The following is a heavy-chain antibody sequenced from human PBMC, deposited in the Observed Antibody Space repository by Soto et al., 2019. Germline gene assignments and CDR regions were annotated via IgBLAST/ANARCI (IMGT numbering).Heavy chain of an antibody. J-gene: IGHJ4*02. CDR3: ARDQTYYYGSGSYYFGY. CDR2: INPNSGGT. Sequence: ASVKVSCKASGYTFTGYYMHWVRQAPGQGLEWMGWINPNSGGTNYAQKFQGRVTMTRDTSISTAYMELSRLRSDDTAVYYCARDQTYYYGSGSYYFGYWGQGTLVTVSS. D-gene: IGHD3-10*01. V-gene: IGHV1-2*02. CDR1: GYTFTGYY.